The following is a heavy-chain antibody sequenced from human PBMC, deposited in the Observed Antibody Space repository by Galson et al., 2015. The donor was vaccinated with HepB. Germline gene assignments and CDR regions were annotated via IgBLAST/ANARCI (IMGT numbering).Heavy chain of an antibody. CDR1: GFTFSSYG. CDR3: AKERTTEYDY. D-gene: IGHD1-7*01. Sequence: SLRLSCAASGFTFSSYGMHWVRQAPGKGLEWVAVISYDGSNKYYADSVKGRFTISRDNSKNTLYLQMNSLRAEDTAVYYCAKERTTEYDYWGQGTLVTVSS. J-gene: IGHJ4*02. V-gene: IGHV3-30*18. CDR2: ISYDGSNK.